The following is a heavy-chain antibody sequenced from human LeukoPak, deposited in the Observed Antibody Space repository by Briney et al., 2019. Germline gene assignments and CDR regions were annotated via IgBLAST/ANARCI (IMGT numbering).Heavy chain of an antibody. CDR3: ARGLVDTGRSRFAY. Sequence: PSGTLSLTCAVSGGSISSSTNWWSGVRQPPGKGLEWIGEIHHSGSTNYNPSLKSRVTISVDKPKNQLSLKMTSVTAADTAVYYCARGLVDTGRSRFAYWGQGTLDSVSS. J-gene: IGHJ4*02. CDR2: IHHSGST. V-gene: IGHV4-4*02. D-gene: IGHD5-12*01. CDR1: GGSISSSTNW.